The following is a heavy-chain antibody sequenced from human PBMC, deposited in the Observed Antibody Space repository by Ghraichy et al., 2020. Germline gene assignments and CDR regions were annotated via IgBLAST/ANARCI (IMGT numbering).Heavy chain of an antibody. J-gene: IGHJ4*02. CDR2: VSSHGGTV. CDR1: GFTFSNHG. CDR3: AKEGDSGTKYLCDY. Sequence: GGSLRLSCAASGFTFSNHGMHWVRQAPGKGLEWVAVVSSHGGTVYYKDSVKGRFTVSRDNSKNTLYLQMNSLRAEDTAVYYYAKEGDSGTKYLCDYWGQGTLVTVSS. V-gene: IGHV3-30*18. D-gene: IGHD3-10*01.